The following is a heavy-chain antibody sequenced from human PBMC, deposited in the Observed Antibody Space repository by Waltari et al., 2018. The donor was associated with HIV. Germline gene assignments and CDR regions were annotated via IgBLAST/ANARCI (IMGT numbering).Heavy chain of an antibody. Sequence: EVQLVESGGGLVQPGGSRRLSCAASGLSFSSYWMHWVRQAPGKGRVWVSRIHSYGSSTTYADSVKGRFTISRDNAKNTVYLQMNSLRGEDTAVYYCARGGVGSFDYWGQGLLVTVSS. J-gene: IGHJ4*02. CDR3: ARGGVGSFDY. D-gene: IGHD2-8*02. CDR2: IHSYGSST. CDR1: GLSFSSYW. V-gene: IGHV3-74*01.